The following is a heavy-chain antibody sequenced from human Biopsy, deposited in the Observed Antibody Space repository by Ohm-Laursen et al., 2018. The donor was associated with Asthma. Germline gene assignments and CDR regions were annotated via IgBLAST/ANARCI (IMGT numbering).Heavy chain of an antibody. D-gene: IGHD6-19*01. CDR1: GFTVSRDH. CDR2: IYSGGTL. Sequence: LSLTCAASGFTVSRDHMFWVRQAPGKGLEWVSVIYSGGTLHTADSVRGRFTISRDFSKNTLHLQMHSLRVEDTAVYYCARGDSSGWSHYYFDYWGQGTLVTVSS. J-gene: IGHJ4*02. CDR3: ARGDSSGWSHYYFDY. V-gene: IGHV3-53*01.